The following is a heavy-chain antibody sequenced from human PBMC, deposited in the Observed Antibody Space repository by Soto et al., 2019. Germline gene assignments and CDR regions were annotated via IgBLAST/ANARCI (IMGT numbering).Heavy chain of an antibody. CDR3: ASIAVAGNWFDP. D-gene: IGHD6-19*01. CDR1: GFTFDDYA. Sequence: GGSLRLSCAASGFTFDDYAMHWVRQAPGKGLEWVSGISWNSGSIGYADSVKGRFTISRDNAKNSLYLQMNSLRAEDTALYYCASIAVAGNWFDPWGQGTLVTVSS. J-gene: IGHJ5*02. CDR2: ISWNSGSI. V-gene: IGHV3-9*01.